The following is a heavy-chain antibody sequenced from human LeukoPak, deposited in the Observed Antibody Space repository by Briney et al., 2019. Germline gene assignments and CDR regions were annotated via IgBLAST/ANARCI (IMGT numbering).Heavy chain of an antibody. V-gene: IGHV3-9*01. J-gene: IGHJ4*02. D-gene: IGHD1-26*01. Sequence: GGSLRLSCAASGFTFDDYAMHWVRQAPGKDLEWVSGISWNSGSIGYADSVKGRFTISRDNAKNSLYLQMNSLRAEDTALYYCAKGLTSGSSLTDYWGQGTLVTVSS. CDR3: AKGLTSGSSLTDY. CDR1: GFTFDDYA. CDR2: ISWNSGSI.